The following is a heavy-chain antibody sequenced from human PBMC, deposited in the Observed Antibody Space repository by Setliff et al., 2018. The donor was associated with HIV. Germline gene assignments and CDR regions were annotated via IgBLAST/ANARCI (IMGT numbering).Heavy chain of an antibody. CDR3: ASPSFWGSGARNIDAFDM. V-gene: IGHV1-2*02. D-gene: IGHD7-27*01. J-gene: IGHJ3*02. Sequence: ASVKVSCKASGYNFTGYHIHWVRQAPGQGLEWMGWDNPDNVVLKPAQKFQGRVTMTRDTSINTAYMELSSLKSDDTAVYYCASPSFWGSGARNIDAFDMWGQGTLVTVSS. CDR1: GYNFTGYH. CDR2: DNPDNVVL.